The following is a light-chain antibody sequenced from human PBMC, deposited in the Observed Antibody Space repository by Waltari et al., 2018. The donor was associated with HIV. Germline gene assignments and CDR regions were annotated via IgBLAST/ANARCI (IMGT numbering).Light chain of an antibody. V-gene: IGLV2-11*01. CDR2: DVN. Sequence: QSALTQPRSVSGSPGQSVTIPCTGTSSDVGGYNYVPWYQQHPGKAPKFMIYDVNKRPSGVPDRFSGSKSGNTASLTISGLQAEDEADYYCCSYADNYPVVFGGGTKLTVL. CDR3: CSYADNYPVV. CDR1: SSDVGGYNY. J-gene: IGLJ2*01.